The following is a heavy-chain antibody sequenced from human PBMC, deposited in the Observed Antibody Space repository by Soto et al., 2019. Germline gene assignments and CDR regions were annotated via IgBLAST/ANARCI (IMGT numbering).Heavy chain of an antibody. CDR1: GASISGFE. CDR2: IYATGTT. J-gene: IGHJ5*02. V-gene: IGHV4-4*07. CDR3: VRDGTKTLRDWFDP. Sequence: XTLSLPCTVSGASISGFEWSWIRKSAGKGLELIGRIYATGTTDYNPSLKSRVMVSVDTSKKQFSLKLRSVTAADTAAYYCVRDGTKTLRDWFDPWGQGISVTVSS. D-gene: IGHD1-1*01.